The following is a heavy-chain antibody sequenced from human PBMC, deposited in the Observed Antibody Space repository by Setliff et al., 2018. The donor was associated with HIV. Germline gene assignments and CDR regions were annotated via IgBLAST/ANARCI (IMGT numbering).Heavy chain of an antibody. CDR1: GFSLSPRGMS. Sequence: QTLSLTCTFSGFSLSPRGMSVSWIRQPPGKALEWLARIDWDDAKYYSTSLKTRLTISKDTSKNQVVLTMTNMDPVDTATYYCARGSESSTYFDNLGPGTLVTVSS. V-gene: IGHV2-70*11. CDR3: ARGSESSTYFDN. D-gene: IGHD3-10*01. J-gene: IGHJ4*02. CDR2: IDWDDAK.